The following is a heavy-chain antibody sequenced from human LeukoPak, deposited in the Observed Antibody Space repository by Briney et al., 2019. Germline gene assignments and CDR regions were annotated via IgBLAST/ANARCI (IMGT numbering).Heavy chain of an antibody. J-gene: IGHJ3*02. V-gene: IGHV3-74*01. CDR2: INGDGTTT. CDR3: AKDSYDSSGYYYGGAFDI. D-gene: IGHD3-22*01. Sequence: GGSLRLSCEASGFTLSRHWMHWVRQGPGKGLVWVARINGDGTTTGYADSVKGRFTISRDNAKNTLYLQMNSLRAEDTAVYYCAKDSYDSSGYYYGGAFDIWGQGTMVTVSS. CDR1: GFTLSRHW.